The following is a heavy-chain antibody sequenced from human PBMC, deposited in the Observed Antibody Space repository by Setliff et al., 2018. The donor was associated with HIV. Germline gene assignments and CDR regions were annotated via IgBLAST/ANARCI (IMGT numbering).Heavy chain of an antibody. V-gene: IGHV4-34*01. CDR1: GESFSGFY. Sequence: SETLSLTCAVYGESFSGFYWTWIRQPPGKGLEWIGSIYYSGSSNYNPSLKSRVTISVDTSKNQFSLKLTSVTAADTAVYYCARDVSWRVRTYIDYWGQGALVTVSS. CDR2: IYYSGSS. D-gene: IGHD3-3*01. CDR3: ARDVSWRVRTYIDY. J-gene: IGHJ4*02.